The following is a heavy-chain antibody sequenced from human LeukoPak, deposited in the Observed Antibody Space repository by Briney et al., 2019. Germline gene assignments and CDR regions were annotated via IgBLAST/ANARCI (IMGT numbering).Heavy chain of an antibody. D-gene: IGHD6-19*01. CDR1: GGFNTHYY. CDR3: AREQWPNYYYYYMDV. Sequence: PSETLSLTCSVSGGFNTHYYWSWIRQPPGKGLEWIGYIYHSGSTNYNPSLKSRVTISVDTSKNQFSLKLSSVTAADTAVYYCAREQWPNYYYYYMDVWGKGTTVTVSS. J-gene: IGHJ6*03. CDR2: IYHSGST. V-gene: IGHV4-59*12.